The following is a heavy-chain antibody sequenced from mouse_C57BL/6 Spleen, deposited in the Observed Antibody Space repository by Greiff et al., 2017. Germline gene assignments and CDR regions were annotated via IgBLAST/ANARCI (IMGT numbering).Heavy chain of an antibody. CDR2: IDPANGNT. CDR1: GFNIKNTY. CDR3: VGVGGGSWFAY. Sequence: VQLKQSVAELVRPGASVKLSCTASGFNIKNTYMHWVKQRPEQSLEWIGRIDPANGNTKYAPKFQGKATITADTSSNTAYLLLSSLTSEDIAIYYCVGVGGGSWFAYWGQGTLVTVSA. D-gene: IGHD1-1*02. V-gene: IGHV14-3*01. J-gene: IGHJ3*01.